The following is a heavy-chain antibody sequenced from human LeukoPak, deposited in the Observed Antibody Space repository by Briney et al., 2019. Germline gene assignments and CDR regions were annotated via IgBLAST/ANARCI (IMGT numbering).Heavy chain of an antibody. CDR1: GGSFSGYY. CDR3: ARGLAGYYDSSGYYVFDY. J-gene: IGHJ4*02. D-gene: IGHD3-22*01. V-gene: IGHV4-34*01. CDR2: INHSGST. Sequence: PSETLSLTCAVYGGSFSGYYWSWIRQPPGKGLEWIGEINHSGSTNYNPCLKSRVTISVDTSKNQFSLKLSSVTAADTAVYYCARGLAGYYDSSGYYVFDYWGQGTLVTVSS.